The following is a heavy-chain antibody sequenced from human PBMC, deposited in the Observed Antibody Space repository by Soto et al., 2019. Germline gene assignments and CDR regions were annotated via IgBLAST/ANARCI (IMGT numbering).Heavy chain of an antibody. Sequence: GESLKISCEASGYSFSSYWIGWVRQMPGKGLEWMGIIYPADSDTRYSPSFQGQVTFSADKSISTAYLQWSSLEASDTAIYYCARTPSIFGAVSLDFWGQGTLVTVSS. CDR3: ARTPSIFGAVSLDF. D-gene: IGHD3-3*01. V-gene: IGHV5-51*01. CDR1: GYSFSSYW. J-gene: IGHJ4*02. CDR2: IYPADSDT.